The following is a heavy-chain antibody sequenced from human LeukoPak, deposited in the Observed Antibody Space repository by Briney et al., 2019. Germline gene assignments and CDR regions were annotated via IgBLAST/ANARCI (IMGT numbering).Heavy chain of an antibody. Sequence: GGSLRLSCAASGFSFSDYWMSWVRQAPGKGLEWVANINHDGSEKHYVDSVKGRFTISRDNAKNSLSLQMTSLRDVDTVLYYCGRRGSLSDYWGQGSLVSVSS. V-gene: IGHV3-7*01. J-gene: IGHJ4*02. CDR1: GFSFSDYW. D-gene: IGHD3-10*01. CDR2: INHDGSEK. CDR3: GRRGSLSDY.